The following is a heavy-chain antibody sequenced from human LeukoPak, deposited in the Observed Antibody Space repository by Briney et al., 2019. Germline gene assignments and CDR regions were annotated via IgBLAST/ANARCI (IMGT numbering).Heavy chain of an antibody. CDR2: IATDGSGT. J-gene: IGHJ3*02. D-gene: IGHD4-23*01. CDR1: GFTFSSYW. CDR3: ARDKYGGNSNAFDI. V-gene: IGHV3-74*01. Sequence: PGGSLRLSCAAAGFTFSSYWMHWVRQVPGKGLVWVSRIATDGSGTTYADYVKGRFTISRDNAENTLYLQMNSLRAEDTAVYYCARDKYGGNSNAFDIWGQGTLVTVSS.